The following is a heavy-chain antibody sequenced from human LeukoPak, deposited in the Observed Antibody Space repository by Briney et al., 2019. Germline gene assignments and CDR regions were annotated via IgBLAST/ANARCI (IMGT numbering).Heavy chain of an antibody. J-gene: IGHJ4*02. CDR3: AKGGDDYYGSGSHYPFDY. CDR2: ISASGGST. D-gene: IGHD3-10*01. V-gene: IGHV3-23*01. CDR1: GFTFSSYW. Sequence: AGGSLRLSCAASGFTFSSYWMNWVRQAPGKGLEWVSAISASGGSTFIADSVKGRFIVSRDNSQNTLYLQVNSLRAEDTAVYYCAKGGDDYYGSGSHYPFDYWGQGTLVTVSS.